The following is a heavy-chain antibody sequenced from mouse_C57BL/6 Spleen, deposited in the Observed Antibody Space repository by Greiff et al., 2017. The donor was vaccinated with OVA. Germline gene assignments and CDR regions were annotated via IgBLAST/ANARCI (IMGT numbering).Heavy chain of an antibody. V-gene: IGHV6-6*01. CDR1: GFTFSDAW. J-gene: IGHJ3*01. D-gene: IGHD1-1*01. CDR2: IRNKANNHAT. Sequence: DVMLVESGGGLVQPGGSMKLSCAASGFTFSDAWMDWVRQSPEKGLEWVAEIRNKANNHATYYAESVKGRFTISRDDSKSSVYLQMNSLRAEDTGIYYCTPPYYYGSSYVSPFAYWGQGTLVTVSA. CDR3: TPPYYYGSSYVSPFAY.